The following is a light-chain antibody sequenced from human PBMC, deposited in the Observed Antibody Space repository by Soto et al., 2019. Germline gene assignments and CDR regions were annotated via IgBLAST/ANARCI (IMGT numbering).Light chain of an antibody. J-gene: IGKJ5*01. Sequence: DIQMTQSPSTLSESVGDRVTITCRASQSISSWLAWYQQKPGKAPKLLIYKASTLESGVPSRFSGSGSGTEFTLTISSLQPDDFATYYCQQYNSYPITFVQGTRLEIK. CDR1: QSISSW. V-gene: IGKV1-5*03. CDR2: KAS. CDR3: QQYNSYPIT.